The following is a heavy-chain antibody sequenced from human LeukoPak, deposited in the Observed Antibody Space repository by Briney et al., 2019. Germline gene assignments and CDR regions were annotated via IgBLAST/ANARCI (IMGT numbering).Heavy chain of an antibody. J-gene: IGHJ4*02. CDR3: ARVGYYGSGSYYRDYFEY. Sequence: PSETLSLTCTVSGVSISSYYWTWIRQPPGKGLEWIGFISNSAITDYNPSLKSRVTISIDTSKNQFSLKLNSVTAAGTAVYYCARVGYYGSGSYYRDYFEYWGQGTLVTVSS. V-gene: IGHV4-59*01. CDR2: ISNSAIT. CDR1: GVSISSYY. D-gene: IGHD3-10*01.